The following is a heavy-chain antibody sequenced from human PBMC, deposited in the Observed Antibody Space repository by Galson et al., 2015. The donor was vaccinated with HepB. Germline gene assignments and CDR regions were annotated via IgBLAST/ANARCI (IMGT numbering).Heavy chain of an antibody. V-gene: IGHV3-23*01. J-gene: IGHJ4*02. D-gene: IGHD3-16*01. CDR1: GFIFGHHG. CDR3: AKGAILGAIPHYFDF. Sequence: SLRLSCATSGFIFGHHGMTWVRQAPGKGLEWVASINGRGSKRNYAESVKGRFSISRDNSKNTLFLEMNSLRAEDTAIYYCAKGAILGAIPHYFDFWGQGTLVPVSS. CDR2: INGRGSKR.